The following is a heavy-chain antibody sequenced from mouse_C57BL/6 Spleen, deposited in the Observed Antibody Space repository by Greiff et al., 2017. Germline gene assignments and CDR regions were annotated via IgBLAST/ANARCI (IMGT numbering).Heavy chain of an antibody. CDR2: IYPRSGNT. V-gene: IGHV1-81*01. Sequence: QVQLKESGAELARPGASVKLSCKASGYTFTSYGISWVKQRTGQGLEWIGEIYPRSGNTYYNEKFKGKATLTADKSSSTAYMELRSLTSEDSAVYFCARGKDGYYDDDWGQGTTLTVSS. J-gene: IGHJ2*01. CDR1: GYTFTSYG. CDR3: ARGKDGYYDDD. D-gene: IGHD2-3*01.